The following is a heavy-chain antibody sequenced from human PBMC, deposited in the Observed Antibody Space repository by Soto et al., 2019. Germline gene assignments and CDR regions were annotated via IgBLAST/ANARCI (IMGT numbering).Heavy chain of an antibody. CDR1: GFTFNDYS. Sequence: GGSLRLSCVASGFTFNDYSMNWVRQAPGKGLEWVSSISGSGSYIYYADSLKGRFTVSRDNAKNSLYLQMNSLRADDSAVYYCARDRAAAANFLFDYWGQGTLVSVSS. CDR2: ISGSGSYI. D-gene: IGHD6-13*01. J-gene: IGHJ4*02. V-gene: IGHV3-21*01. CDR3: ARDRAAAANFLFDY.